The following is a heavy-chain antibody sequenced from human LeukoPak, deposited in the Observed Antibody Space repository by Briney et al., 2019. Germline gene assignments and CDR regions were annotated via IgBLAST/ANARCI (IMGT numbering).Heavy chain of an antibody. CDR1: GFTFSSYA. CDR3: AKQWFGEPMGGPL. D-gene: IGHD3-10*01. CDR2: ISGSGGST. Sequence: PGGSLRLSCAASGFTFSSYAMSWGRQAPGKGLDWVSAISGSGGSTYYADSVKGRFTISRDNSKNTLYLQMNSLRAEDTAVYYCAKQWFGEPMGGPLWGQGTLVTVSS. J-gene: IGHJ4*02. V-gene: IGHV3-23*01.